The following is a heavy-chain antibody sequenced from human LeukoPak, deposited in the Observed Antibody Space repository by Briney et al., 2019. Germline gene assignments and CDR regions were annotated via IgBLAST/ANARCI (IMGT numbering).Heavy chain of an antibody. V-gene: IGHV3-74*01. CDR3: ARPHTGFDS. J-gene: IGHJ4*02. CDR1: GFTFSSYW. Sequence: GGSLRLSCAASGFTFSSYWMHWVRHAPGKGLVWVSRINGDGSTTIYADSVKGRFTISRDNAKNTLYLQINSLRVEDTAVYYCARPHTGFDSWGQGTLVTVSS. CDR2: INGDGSTT.